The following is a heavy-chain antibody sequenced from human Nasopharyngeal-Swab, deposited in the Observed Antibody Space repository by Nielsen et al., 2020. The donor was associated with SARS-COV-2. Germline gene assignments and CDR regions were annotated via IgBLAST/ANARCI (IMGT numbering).Heavy chain of an antibody. Sequence: GGSLRLSCAASGFTCDDYAMHWVRHAPGKGLEWVSLISGDGGSTYYADSVKGRFTISRDNSKNSLYLQMNSLRTEDTALYYCAKVLTPAVTPDEDIWGQGTMVTVSS. D-gene: IGHD4-23*01. J-gene: IGHJ3*02. CDR3: AKVLTPAVTPDEDI. V-gene: IGHV3-43*02. CDR2: ISGDGGST. CDR1: GFTCDDYA.